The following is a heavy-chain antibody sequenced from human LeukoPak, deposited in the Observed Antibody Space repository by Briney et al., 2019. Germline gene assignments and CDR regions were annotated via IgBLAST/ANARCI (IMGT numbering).Heavy chain of an antibody. CDR2: ISAYKGDT. CDR3: ATREYYYDSSGYYPPTYYYYGMDV. Sequence: ASVKVSCKTSGYTFSSYGISWLRQAPGQGLEWMGWISAYKGDTDYSQKFQGRLTVTRDTSTSTAYMELQSLTSDDTAVYYCATREYYYDSSGYYPPTYYYYGMDVWGQGTTVTVSS. CDR1: GYTFSSYG. J-gene: IGHJ6*02. V-gene: IGHV1-18*01. D-gene: IGHD3-22*01.